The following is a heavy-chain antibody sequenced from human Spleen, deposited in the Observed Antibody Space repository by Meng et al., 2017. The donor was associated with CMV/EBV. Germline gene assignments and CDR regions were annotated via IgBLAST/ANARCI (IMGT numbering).Heavy chain of an antibody. D-gene: IGHD6-6*01. CDR2: IYPGDSGT. J-gene: IGHJ6*02. V-gene: IGHV5-51*01. Sequence: GESLKISCQGSGYSFTNYWIAWVRQMPGKGLEWMGIIYPGDSGTLYSPSFQGQVTISVDKSLSTAYLQLSSLKASDTAIYYCARREYSGYPYFYYYGMDVWGQGTTVTVSS. CDR3: ARREYSGYPYFYYYGMDV. CDR1: GYSFTNYW.